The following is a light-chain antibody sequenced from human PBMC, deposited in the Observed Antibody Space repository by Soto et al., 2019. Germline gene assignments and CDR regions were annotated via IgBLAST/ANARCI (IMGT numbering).Light chain of an antibody. V-gene: IGKV3-15*01. CDR1: QSVSSN. CDR2: GAS. J-gene: IGKJ1*01. CDR3: QQYNNWPRT. Sequence: EIVMTQSPATLSVSPGERATLSCRASQSVSSNLAWYQQKPGQAPRHLIYGASTRATGIPARFSGSGSGTEFTLTISSLQSEDFAVYYCQQYNNWPRTFGRGTKVEIK.